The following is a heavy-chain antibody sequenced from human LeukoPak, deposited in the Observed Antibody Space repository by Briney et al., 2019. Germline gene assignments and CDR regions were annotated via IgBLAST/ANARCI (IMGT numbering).Heavy chain of an antibody. Sequence: PSETLSLTCSVSGVSLSSGGYYWGWIRQLPGKGLEWIGYVNYSGSTYYNPSLKSRVTISVDTSRNQFSLKLSSVTAADSAVYYCARRGIYWIDYWGQGTLVTVSS. CDR1: GVSLSSGGYY. D-gene: IGHD3-16*01. V-gene: IGHV4-31*03. CDR2: VNYSGST. CDR3: ARRGIYWIDY. J-gene: IGHJ4*02.